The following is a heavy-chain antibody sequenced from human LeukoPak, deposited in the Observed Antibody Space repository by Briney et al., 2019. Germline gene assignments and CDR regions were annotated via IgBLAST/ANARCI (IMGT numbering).Heavy chain of an antibody. V-gene: IGHV3-7*01. J-gene: IGHJ6*02. Sequence: GGSLRLSCAASGFSISAYWMSWVRQAPGKGLEWVANINQDGSDKYSVDSVKGRFTISRDNAKNSLYLEMNSLRADDTAVYYCARDLVVVGSSFSYGMDVWGQGSTVTVSS. CDR2: INQDGSDK. CDR3: ARDLVVVGSSFSYGMDV. D-gene: IGHD2-15*01. CDR1: GFSISAYW.